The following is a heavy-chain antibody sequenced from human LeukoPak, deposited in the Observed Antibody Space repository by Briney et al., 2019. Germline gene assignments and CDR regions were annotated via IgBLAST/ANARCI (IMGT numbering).Heavy chain of an antibody. J-gene: IGHJ4*02. CDR3: ASRGYSYGYYYFDY. V-gene: IGHV7-4-1*02. D-gene: IGHD5-18*01. CDR2: INTNTGNP. Sequence: ASVKVSCKASGYTFTSYAMNWVRQAPGQGLEWMGWINTNTGNPTYAQGFTGRFVFSLDTSVSTAYLQISSLKAEDTAVYYCASRGYSYGYYYFDYWGQGTLVTVSS. CDR1: GYTFTSYA.